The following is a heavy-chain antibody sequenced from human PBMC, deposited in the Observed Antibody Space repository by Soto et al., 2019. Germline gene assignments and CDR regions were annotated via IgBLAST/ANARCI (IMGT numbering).Heavy chain of an antibody. J-gene: IGHJ6*02. Sequence: QVRLQESGPGLVKPSETLSLTCTVSGGSISSYYWSWIRQPPGKGLEWIGYMYNTGSTIYNPSLRGGVTIAVDTSKNQCSLKLNSVTGADTAVYYCARDLWGYCGTDCYPLDVWGQGTTVTVSS. V-gene: IGHV4-59*01. CDR1: GGSISSYY. CDR3: ARDLWGYCGTDCYPLDV. D-gene: IGHD2-21*02. CDR2: MYNTGST.